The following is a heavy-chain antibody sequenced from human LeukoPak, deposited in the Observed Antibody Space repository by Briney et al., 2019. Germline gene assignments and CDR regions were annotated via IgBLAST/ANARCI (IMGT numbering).Heavy chain of an antibody. CDR1: GFTFDDYA. CDR3: AKVGVRDSSGWYYFDY. D-gene: IGHD6-19*01. Sequence: GRSLRLSCAASGFTFDDYAMHWVRQAPGKGLEWVSGISWNSGSIGYADSAKGRFTISRDNAKNSLYLQMNSLRAEDMALYYCAKVGVRDSSGWYYFDYWGQGTLVTVSS. V-gene: IGHV3-9*03. CDR2: ISWNSGSI. J-gene: IGHJ4*02.